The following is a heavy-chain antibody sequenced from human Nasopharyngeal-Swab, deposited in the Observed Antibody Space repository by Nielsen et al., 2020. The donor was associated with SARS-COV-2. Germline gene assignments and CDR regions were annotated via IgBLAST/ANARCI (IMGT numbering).Heavy chain of an antibody. CDR2: INAGNGNT. J-gene: IGHJ3*02. Sequence: ASVKVSCKASGYTFTSYAMHWVRQAPGQRLEWMGWINAGNGNTKYSQKFQGRVTITRDTSASKAYMELSSLRSEDPAVYYCAREAYDYVWGSYRYTTHAAFDIWGQGTMVTVSS. D-gene: IGHD3-16*02. CDR1: GYTFTSYA. CDR3: AREAYDYVWGSYRYTTHAAFDI. V-gene: IGHV1-3*01.